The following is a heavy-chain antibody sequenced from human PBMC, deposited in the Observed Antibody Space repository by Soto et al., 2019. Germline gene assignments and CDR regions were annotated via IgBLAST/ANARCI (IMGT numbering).Heavy chain of an antibody. D-gene: IGHD6-19*01. CDR3: ARHALHSSGLTDY. CDR2: VNHSGST. J-gene: IGHJ4*02. CDR1: GGSFSGFY. V-gene: IGHV4-34*01. Sequence: SETLSLTCAVYGGSFSGFYWSWIRQPPGKGLEWIGEVNHSGSTNYNPSLKSRVTISVDTSKNQFSLKLSSVTAADTAVYYCARHALHSSGLTDYWGQGTLVTVSS.